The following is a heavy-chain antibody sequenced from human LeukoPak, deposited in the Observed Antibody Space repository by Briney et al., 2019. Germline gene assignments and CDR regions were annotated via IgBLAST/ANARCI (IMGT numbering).Heavy chain of an antibody. CDR2: ISGSGGST. V-gene: IGHV3-23*01. Sequence: GGSLRLSCAASGFTFSAYAMGWVRQAPGKGLEWVSPISGSGGSTYYADSVKGRFTISRDNSKNTLYLRMSSLRAEDTAEYYCAKDRDDYGDPDVFDVWGQGTMVTVSS. CDR1: GFTFSAYA. J-gene: IGHJ3*01. CDR3: AKDRDDYGDPDVFDV. D-gene: IGHD4-17*01.